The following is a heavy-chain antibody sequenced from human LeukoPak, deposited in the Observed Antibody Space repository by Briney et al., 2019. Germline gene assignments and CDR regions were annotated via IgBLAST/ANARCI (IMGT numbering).Heavy chain of an antibody. CDR2: IYSGGST. D-gene: IGHD3-22*01. V-gene: IGHV3-66*02. Sequence: GGSLRLSCAASGFTVSSSYMSWVRQAPGKGLEWVSVIYSGGSTYYADSVKGRFTISRDNSKNTLYLQMNSLRAEDTAVYYCATEGQYYDSSGYPTWTFDSWGQGTLVAVSS. CDR1: GFTVSSSY. J-gene: IGHJ4*02. CDR3: ATEGQYYDSSGYPTWTFDS.